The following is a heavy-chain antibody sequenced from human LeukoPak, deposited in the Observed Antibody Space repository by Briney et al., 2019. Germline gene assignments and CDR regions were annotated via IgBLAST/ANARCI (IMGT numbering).Heavy chain of an antibody. D-gene: IGHD3-16*02. CDR3: TRAGVSSFGGVIAVFDY. CDR2: IRSKAYGGTT. Sequence: GGSPRLSCTASGFTFGDYAMSWVRQAPGKGLEWVGFIRSKAYGGTTEYAASVKGRFTISRDDSKSIAYLQMNSLKTEDTAVYYCTRAGVSSFGGVIAVFDYWGQGTLVTVSS. J-gene: IGHJ4*02. CDR1: GFTFGDYA. V-gene: IGHV3-49*04.